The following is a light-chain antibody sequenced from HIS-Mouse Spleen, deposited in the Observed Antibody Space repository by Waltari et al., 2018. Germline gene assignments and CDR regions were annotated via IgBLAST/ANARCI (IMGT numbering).Light chain of an antibody. CDR3: AAWDDSLSGWV. CDR1: SSNIGSNY. V-gene: IGLV1-47*01. CDR2: RNN. J-gene: IGLJ3*02. Sequence: CSGSSSNIGSNYVYWYQQLPGTAPKLLIYRNNQRPSGVPDRFSGSKSGTSASLAISGLRSEDEADYYCAAWDDSLSGWVFGGGTKLTVL.